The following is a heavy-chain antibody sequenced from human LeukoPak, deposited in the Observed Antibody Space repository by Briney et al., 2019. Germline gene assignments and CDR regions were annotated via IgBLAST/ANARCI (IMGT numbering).Heavy chain of an antibody. Sequence: VASVKVSCKASGGTFSSYAISWVRQAPGQGLEWMGGIIPIFGTANYAQKFQGRVTITADESTSTAYMELSSLRSEDTAVYYCARGDLGELSPPLRYWGQGTLVTVSS. CDR1: GGTFSSYA. D-gene: IGHD3-16*02. CDR3: ARGDLGELSPPLRY. CDR2: IIPIFGTA. J-gene: IGHJ4*02. V-gene: IGHV1-69*13.